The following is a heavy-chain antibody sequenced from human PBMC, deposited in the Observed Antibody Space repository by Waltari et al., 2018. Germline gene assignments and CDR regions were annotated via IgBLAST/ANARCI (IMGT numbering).Heavy chain of an antibody. CDR2: IYYSGIT. CDR1: GGSFTNHY. Sequence: QVQLQESRPGLVKPSETLSLTCTVSGGSFTNHYWSWIRQSPGKGLEWLGYIYYSGITNYNPSLKSRITISLDTSKNVFSLKLTCVTAADTAVYYCARDSGCGVFMNGWGAACDIWGQGTMVTVSS. V-gene: IGHV4-59*11. J-gene: IGHJ3*02. D-gene: IGHD3-3*01. CDR3: ARDSGCGVFMNGWGAACDI.